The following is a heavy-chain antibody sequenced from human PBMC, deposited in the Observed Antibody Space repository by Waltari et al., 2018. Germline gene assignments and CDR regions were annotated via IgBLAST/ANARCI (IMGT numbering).Heavy chain of an antibody. CDR2: LDPEDEET. Sequence: QVQLVQSGAEVRKPGASVKVSCKVSGYSLSELSMHWVRQAPGKGLEWVGGLDPEDEETVYAQKFQGRVTMTEDTSTDTAYMELSSLRSDDTAVYYCTTDIMLRVFSNVWGQGTMVTVSS. CDR3: TTDIMLRVFSNV. V-gene: IGHV1-24*01. D-gene: IGHD3-10*01. CDR1: GYSLSELS. J-gene: IGHJ3*01.